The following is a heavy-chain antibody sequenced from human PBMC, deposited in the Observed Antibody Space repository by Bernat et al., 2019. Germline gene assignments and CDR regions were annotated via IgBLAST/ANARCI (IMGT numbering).Heavy chain of an antibody. J-gene: IGHJ4*02. CDR3: ARDSGYTKH. Sequence: QVQLVESGGGVVQPGRSLRLSCAASGFTFSSYAMHWVRQAPGKGLEWVAVISYDGSIKYYADSVKGRFTISRDNSKNTLYLQMNSLRAEDTAVYYCARDSGYTKHWGQGTLVTVSS. D-gene: IGHD3-22*01. CDR1: GFTFSSYA. V-gene: IGHV3-30-3*01. CDR2: ISYDGSIK.